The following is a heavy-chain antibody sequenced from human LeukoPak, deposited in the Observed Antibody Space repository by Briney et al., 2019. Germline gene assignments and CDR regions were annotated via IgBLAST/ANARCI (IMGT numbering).Heavy chain of an antibody. CDR3: ARDGRRYCSGGSCHIDY. D-gene: IGHD2-15*01. V-gene: IGHV1-18*01. Sequence: ASVKVSCKASRYTFTSYGISWVRQAPGQGLEWMGWISAYNGNTNYAQKLQGRVTMTTDTSTSTAYMELRSLRSDDTAVYYCARDGRRYCSGGSCHIDYWGQGTLVTVSS. CDR2: ISAYNGNT. J-gene: IGHJ4*02. CDR1: RYTFTSYG.